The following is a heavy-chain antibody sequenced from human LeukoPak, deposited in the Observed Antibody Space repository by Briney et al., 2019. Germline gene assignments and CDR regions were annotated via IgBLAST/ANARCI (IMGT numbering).Heavy chain of an antibody. D-gene: IGHD3-22*01. CDR3: ARVSYYYDSSGYYGGPTFDY. Sequence: PGGSLRLSCAASGFTFSSYEMNWVRQAPGKGLEWVSYISSSGSTIYYADSVKGRFTISRDNAKNSLYLQMNSLRAEDTAVYYCARVSYYYDSSGYYGGPTFDYWGQGTLVTVSS. J-gene: IGHJ4*02. CDR2: ISSSGSTI. V-gene: IGHV3-48*03. CDR1: GFTFSSYE.